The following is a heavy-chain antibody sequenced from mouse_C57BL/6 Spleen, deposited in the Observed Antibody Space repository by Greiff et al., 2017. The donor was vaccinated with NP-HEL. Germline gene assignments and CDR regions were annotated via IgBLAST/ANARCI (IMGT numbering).Heavy chain of an antibody. CDR1: GYAFSSSW. Sequence: PLQQSGPELVKPGASVKISCKASGYAFSSSWMNWVKQRPGKGLEWIGRIYPGDGDTNYNGKFKGKATLTADKSSSTAYMQLSSLTSEDSAVYFCANYDYDVRYFGVWGTGTTVTVSS. J-gene: IGHJ1*03. D-gene: IGHD2-4*01. V-gene: IGHV1-82*01. CDR3: ANYDYDVRYFGV. CDR2: IYPGDGDT.